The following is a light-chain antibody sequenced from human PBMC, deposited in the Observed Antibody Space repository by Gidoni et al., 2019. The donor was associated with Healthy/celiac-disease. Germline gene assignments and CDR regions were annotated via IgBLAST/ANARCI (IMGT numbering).Light chain of an antibody. CDR3: MQALRTWT. CDR2: LGS. J-gene: IGKJ1*01. Sequence: DIVMTQSPLSLLVTPGEPASISCRSSQSLLHSNGYNYLDWYLQKPGQSPQLLIYLGSNRASGVPDRFSGSGSGTDFTLKISRVEAEDVGVYYCMQALRTWTFGQXTKVEIK. V-gene: IGKV2-28*01. CDR1: QSLLHSNGYNY.